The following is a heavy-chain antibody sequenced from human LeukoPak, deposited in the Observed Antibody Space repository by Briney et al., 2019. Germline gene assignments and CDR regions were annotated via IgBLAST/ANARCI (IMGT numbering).Heavy chain of an antibody. CDR2: ISGSGGTT. CDR3: AREKRSVSSRRFDY. J-gene: IGHJ4*02. D-gene: IGHD5-24*01. CDR1: GFTFSNYA. V-gene: IGHV3-23*01. Sequence: GGSLRLSCAASGFTFSNYAMSWVRQAPGKGLEWVSAISGSGGTTFYANSVKGRFTISRDNSKNTLSLQMSSLRPEDTAVYYCAREKRSVSSRRFDYWGQGTLVTVSS.